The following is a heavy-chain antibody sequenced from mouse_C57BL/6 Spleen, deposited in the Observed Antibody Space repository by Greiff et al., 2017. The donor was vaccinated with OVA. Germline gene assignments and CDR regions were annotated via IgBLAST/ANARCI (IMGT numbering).Heavy chain of an antibody. Sequence: QVQLKQSGAELVRPGASVTLSCKASGYTFTDYEMNWVKQTPVHGLEWIGAIDPETGGTAYNQKFKGKAILTADKSSSTAYMELRSLTSEDSAVYYCTRRFHYYGSRYYFDYWGQGTTLTVSS. D-gene: IGHD1-1*01. CDR3: TRRFHYYGSRYYFDY. CDR1: GYTFTDYE. V-gene: IGHV1-15*01. CDR2: IDPETGGT. J-gene: IGHJ2*01.